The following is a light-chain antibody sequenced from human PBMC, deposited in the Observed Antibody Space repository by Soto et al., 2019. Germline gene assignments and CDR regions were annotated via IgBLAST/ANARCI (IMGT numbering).Light chain of an antibody. CDR2: GAS. J-gene: IGKJ4*01. V-gene: IGKV3-15*01. CDR1: QSVSTN. CDR3: QQYNNWPLT. Sequence: EIVMTQSPATLSVSPGERASLSCRASQSVSTNLAWYQQKPAQAPRLLIYGASTRATGIPARFSGSRSGTEFTLTISSLQSEDFAVYYCQQYNNWPLTFGGGTKVDIK.